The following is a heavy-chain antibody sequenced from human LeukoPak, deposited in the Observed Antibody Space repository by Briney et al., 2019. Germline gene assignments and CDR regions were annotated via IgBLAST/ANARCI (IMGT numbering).Heavy chain of an antibody. D-gene: IGHD5-18*01. CDR3: GRDLGLVNTAMVRGY. J-gene: IGHJ4*02. Sequence: PGGSLRLSCAASGFTFSSYSMNWVRQAPGKGLEWVSSISSSSSYIYYADSVKGRFTISRDNAKNSLYLQMNSLRAEDTAVYYCGRDLGLVNTAMVRGYGARGPLVTVP. CDR2: ISSSSSYI. V-gene: IGHV3-21*01. CDR1: GFTFSSYS.